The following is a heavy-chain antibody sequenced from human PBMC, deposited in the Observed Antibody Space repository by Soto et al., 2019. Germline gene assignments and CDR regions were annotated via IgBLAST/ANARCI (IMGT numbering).Heavy chain of an antibody. CDR1: GGSISGYY. Sequence: QVQLQESGPGLVKPSENLSLTCTVSGGSISGYYWSWIRQPAGMRLEWIGRIYASGNTNKNPSLKSRVTMSVDTSKNQFSLRLNSVTAADTAVYYCARVGRTRATVTTDAFDVWGQGTKVTVSS. J-gene: IGHJ3*01. CDR3: ARVGRTRATVTTDAFDV. V-gene: IGHV4-4*07. D-gene: IGHD4-17*01. CDR2: IYASGNT.